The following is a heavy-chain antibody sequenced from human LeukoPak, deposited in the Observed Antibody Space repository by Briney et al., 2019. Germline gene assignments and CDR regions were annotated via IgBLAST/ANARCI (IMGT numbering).Heavy chain of an antibody. CDR1: GFTFSSYA. CDR2: ISGSGGST. J-gene: IGHJ4*02. Sequence: GGSLRLSCAASGFTFSSYAMSWVRQAPGKGLEWVSAISGSGGSTYYADSVKGRFTISRDNSKNTLYLQMNSLRAEDTAVYYCAKKYYYDSSGYYYITAHFDYWGQGTLVTVSP. V-gene: IGHV3-23*01. CDR3: AKKYYYDSSGYYYITAHFDY. D-gene: IGHD3-22*01.